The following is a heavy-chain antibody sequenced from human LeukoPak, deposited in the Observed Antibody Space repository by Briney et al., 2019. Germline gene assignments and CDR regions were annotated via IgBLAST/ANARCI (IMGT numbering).Heavy chain of an antibody. CDR1: GYTFTSYG. V-gene: IGHV1-18*01. CDR3: ARDCSSTSCYTWMRDLYGMDV. J-gene: IGHJ6*02. Sequence: ASVKVSCKASGYTFTSYGISWVRQAPGQGLEWMGWISAYNGNTNYAQKLQGRDTMTTDTSTSTAYMELRSLRSDDTAVYYCARDCSSTSCYTWMRDLYGMDVWGQGTTVTVSS. D-gene: IGHD2-2*02. CDR2: ISAYNGNT.